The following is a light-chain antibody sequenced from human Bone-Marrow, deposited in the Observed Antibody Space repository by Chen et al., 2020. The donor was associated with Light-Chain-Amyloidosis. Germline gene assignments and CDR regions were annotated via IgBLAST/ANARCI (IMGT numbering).Light chain of an antibody. V-gene: IGLV3-25*03. Sequence: SYELTHPPSVSVSPGQPARIPCSGDDLPTKYAYWYQQKPGQATVLVIHRDTERPSGISERFSGYSSGTTATLNISGVQAEDEADYHCQSADSSGTYEVIFGGGTKLTVL. CDR1: DLPTKY. CDR3: QSADSSGTYEVI. CDR2: RDT. J-gene: IGLJ2*01.